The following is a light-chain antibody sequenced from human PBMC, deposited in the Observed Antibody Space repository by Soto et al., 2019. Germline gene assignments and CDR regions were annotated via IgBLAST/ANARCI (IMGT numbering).Light chain of an antibody. CDR3: MQATQYRPYT. V-gene: IGKV2-24*01. CDR2: KVS. CDR1: QSLVHSDGNTY. J-gene: IGKJ2*01. Sequence: DIVLTQTPLSSPVTLGQPASISCRSSQSLVHSDGNTYLSWLQQRPGQPPRLLIYKVSNRLSGVPERFSGSGAETDFTLEISRVEAEEVGVYYCMQATQYRPYTFGQGTKLEIK.